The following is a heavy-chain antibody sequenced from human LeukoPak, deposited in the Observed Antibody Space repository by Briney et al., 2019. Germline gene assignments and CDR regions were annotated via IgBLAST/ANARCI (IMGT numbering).Heavy chain of an antibody. CDR2: IYYSGST. CDR3: ARSTHDFWSGYYGY. D-gene: IGHD3-3*01. Sequence: PSETLSLTCTVSGGSISSGDYYWSWIRQPPGKGLEWIGYIYYSGSTYYNPSLKSRVTISVDTSKNQFSLKLSSVTAADTAVYYCARSTHDFWSGYYGYWGQGTLVTVSS. J-gene: IGHJ4*02. V-gene: IGHV4-30-4*02. CDR1: GGSISSGDYY.